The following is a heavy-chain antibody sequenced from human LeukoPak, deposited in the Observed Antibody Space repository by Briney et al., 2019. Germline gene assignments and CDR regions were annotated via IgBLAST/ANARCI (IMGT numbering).Heavy chain of an antibody. Sequence: GGSLRLSCAASGFTFSSYAMSWVRQAPGKGLEWVSAIIGSGGSTYYADSVKGRFTISRDNSKNTLYLQMNSLRAEDTAVYYCAKDFPSIVVVVAATGHQLFDYWGQGTLVTVSS. V-gene: IGHV3-23*01. CDR2: IIGSGGST. D-gene: IGHD2-15*01. CDR3: AKDFPSIVVVVAATGHQLFDY. J-gene: IGHJ4*02. CDR1: GFTFSSYA.